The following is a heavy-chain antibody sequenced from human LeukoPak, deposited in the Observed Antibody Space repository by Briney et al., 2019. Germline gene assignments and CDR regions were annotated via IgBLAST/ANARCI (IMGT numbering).Heavy chain of an antibody. J-gene: IGHJ4*02. V-gene: IGHV3-53*01. CDR1: GFTFSSYA. CDR2: IYSGGST. CDR3: ARGVWQQLDTN. D-gene: IGHD6-13*01. Sequence: GGSLRLSCAASGFTFSSYAMSWVRQAPGKGLEWVSVIYSGGSTYYADSVKGRFTISRDNSKNTLYLQMNSLRAEDTAVYYCARGVWQQLDTNWGQGTLVTVSS.